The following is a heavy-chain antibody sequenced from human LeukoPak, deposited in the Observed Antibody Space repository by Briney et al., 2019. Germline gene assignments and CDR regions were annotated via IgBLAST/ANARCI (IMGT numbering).Heavy chain of an antibody. CDR1: GGSISSYY. Sequence: PSETLSLTCTVSGGSISSYYWSWIRQPAGKGLEWIGRIYTSGSTNYNPSLKSRVTISVDTSKNQFSLKLSSVTAADTAVYYCARGLTYYYDSSGYRNWFDPWGQGTLVTVSS. V-gene: IGHV4-4*07. J-gene: IGHJ5*02. D-gene: IGHD3-22*01. CDR3: ARGLTYYYDSSGYRNWFDP. CDR2: IYTSGST.